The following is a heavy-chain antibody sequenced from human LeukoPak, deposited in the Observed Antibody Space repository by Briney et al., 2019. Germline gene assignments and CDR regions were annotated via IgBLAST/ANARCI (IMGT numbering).Heavy chain of an antibody. Sequence: ASVKVSCKASGYTFTSYDINWVRQATGQGLEWMGWMNPNSGNTGYAQKFQGRVTMTRNTSISTAYMELSSLRSEDTAVYYCVRTQVVTIFGVVIYYYYYMDVWGKGTTVTVSS. J-gene: IGHJ6*03. V-gene: IGHV1-8*01. CDR3: VRTQVVTIFGVVIYYYYYMDV. CDR2: MNPNSGNT. D-gene: IGHD3-3*01. CDR1: GYTFTSYD.